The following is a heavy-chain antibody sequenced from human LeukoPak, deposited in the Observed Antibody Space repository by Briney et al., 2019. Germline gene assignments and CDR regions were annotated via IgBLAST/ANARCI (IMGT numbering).Heavy chain of an antibody. CDR1: GYTFTGYY. Sequence: ASVKVSCKASGYTFTGYYMHWVRQAPGQGLEWMGWINPNSGGTNYAQKFQGRVTMTRDTSISTAYMELSRLRSDDTAVYYCARARIAVAGSLTAYWGQGTLVTVSS. CDR2: INPNSGGT. V-gene: IGHV1-2*02. J-gene: IGHJ4*02. CDR3: ARARIAVAGSLTAY. D-gene: IGHD6-19*01.